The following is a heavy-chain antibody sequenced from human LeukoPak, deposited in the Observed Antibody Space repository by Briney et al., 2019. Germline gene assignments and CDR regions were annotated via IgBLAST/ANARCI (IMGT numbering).Heavy chain of an antibody. V-gene: IGHV1-69*06. J-gene: IGHJ6*03. CDR3: AKQGEIRQDYYMDV. D-gene: IGHD1/OR15-1a*01. CDR2: IIPVFGTA. Sequence: SVKVSCKASGGSISSYGIGWVRQAPGQGLEWMGRIIPVFGTANYAQKFQDRVTITADTVSNTAYMELTSLTSEDTAVYFCAKQGEIRQDYYMDVWGNGTAVTVSS. CDR1: GGSISSYG.